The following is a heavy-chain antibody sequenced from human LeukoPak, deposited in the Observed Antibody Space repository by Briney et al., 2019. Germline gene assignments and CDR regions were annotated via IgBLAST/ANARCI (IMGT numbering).Heavy chain of an antibody. Sequence: GASVKVSCKASGYTFTSYGISWVRQAPGQGLEWMGGIIPIFGTANYAQKFQGRVTITTDESTSTAYMELSSLRSEDTAVYYCARPRDIVYDFWSGYRARGFDYWGQGTLVTVSS. J-gene: IGHJ4*02. D-gene: IGHD3-3*01. CDR1: GYTFTSYG. V-gene: IGHV1-69*05. CDR2: IIPIFGTA. CDR3: ARPRDIVYDFWSGYRARGFDY.